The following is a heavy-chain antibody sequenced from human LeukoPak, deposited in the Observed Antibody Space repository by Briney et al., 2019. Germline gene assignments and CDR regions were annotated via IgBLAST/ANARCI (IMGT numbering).Heavy chain of an antibody. CDR2: IIGSGGTT. CDR1: GFTFSNYA. J-gene: IGHJ3*02. Sequence: GGSLRLSCAASGFTFSNYAMSWVRQAPGKGLEGVSAIIGSGGTTYYANSVKGRFTISRDNSKNTLYLQMNSLRAEDTAVYYCAKGTRSSPNDAADIWGQGTMVTVSS. CDR3: AKGTRSSPNDAADI. D-gene: IGHD1-26*01. V-gene: IGHV3-23*01.